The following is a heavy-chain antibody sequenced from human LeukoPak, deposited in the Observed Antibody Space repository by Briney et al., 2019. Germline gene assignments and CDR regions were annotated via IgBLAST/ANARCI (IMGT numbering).Heavy chain of an antibody. CDR1: GFTFSSYA. CDR3: AKGGSNNWSFDN. J-gene: IGHJ4*02. Sequence: GGSLRLSCAASGFTFSSYAMSWVRQAPGKGLQWVAYIRYDGRNKYSADSVKGRFTIYRDNSKSTLYLQMNSLRPEDTAVYYCAKGGSNNWSFDNWGQGTLVTVSS. V-gene: IGHV3-30*02. CDR2: IRYDGRNK. D-gene: IGHD1-1*01.